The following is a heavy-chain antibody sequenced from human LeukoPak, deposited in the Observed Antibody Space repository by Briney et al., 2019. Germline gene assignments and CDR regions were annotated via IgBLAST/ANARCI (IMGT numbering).Heavy chain of an antibody. D-gene: IGHD6-6*01. Sequence: GGSLKLSCAASGFTVSSNYMSWVRQAPGKGLEWVSLIYSAGSTSYADSVKGRFTISRDNSKNTLSLQMNSLRAEDKAVYYCAGVRSSSSVYLYYYMDVWGKGTTVTVSS. CDR3: AGVRSSSSVYLYYYMDV. V-gene: IGHV3-66*02. CDR1: GFTVSSNY. J-gene: IGHJ6*03. CDR2: IYSAGST.